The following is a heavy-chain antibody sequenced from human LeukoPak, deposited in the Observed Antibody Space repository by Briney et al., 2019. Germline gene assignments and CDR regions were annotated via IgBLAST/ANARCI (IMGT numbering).Heavy chain of an antibody. CDR3: ARKRVAVAGTGGAFDI. J-gene: IGHJ3*02. CDR1: GGTFSSYA. CDR2: IIPIFGTA. Sequence: GASVKVSCKASGGTFSSYAISWVRQAPGQGLEWMGGIIPIFGTANYAQKFQGRVTITADESTSTAYMELSSLRSEDTAVYYCARKRVAVAGTGGAFDIWGQGTMVTVSS. D-gene: IGHD6-19*01. V-gene: IGHV1-69*13.